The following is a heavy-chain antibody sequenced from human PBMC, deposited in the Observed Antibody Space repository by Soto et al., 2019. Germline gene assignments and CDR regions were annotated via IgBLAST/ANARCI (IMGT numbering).Heavy chain of an antibody. CDR1: GGSISSSSYY. CDR2: IYYSGST. J-gene: IGHJ4*02. CDR3: ARHPEGSSSGWYGDYDY. Sequence: SETLSLTCTVSGGSISSSSYYWGWIRQPPGKGLEWIGSIYYSGSTYYNPSLKSRVTISVDTSKNQFSLKLSSVTAADTAVYYCARHPEGSSSGWYGDYDYWGQGTLVTVSS. D-gene: IGHD6-19*01. V-gene: IGHV4-39*01.